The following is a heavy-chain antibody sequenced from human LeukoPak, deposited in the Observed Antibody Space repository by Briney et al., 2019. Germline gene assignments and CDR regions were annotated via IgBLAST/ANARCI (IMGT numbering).Heavy chain of an antibody. CDR3: ARDNAYSSSEYHFDY. V-gene: IGHV3-21*01. CDR1: GFTFSSYS. CDR2: ISSSSSYI. D-gene: IGHD6-13*01. J-gene: IGHJ4*02. Sequence: GGSLRLSCAASGFTFSSYSMNWVRQAPGKGLEWVSSISSSSSYIYYADSVKGRFTISRDNAKNSLYLQMNSLRAEDTAVYYCARDNAYSSSEYHFDYWGQGTLVTVSS.